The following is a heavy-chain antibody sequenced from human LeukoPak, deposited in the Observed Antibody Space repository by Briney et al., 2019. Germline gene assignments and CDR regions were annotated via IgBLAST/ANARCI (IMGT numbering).Heavy chain of an antibody. Sequence: ASVKVSCKASGYTFTGYYVHWVRQAPGQGLEWMGWINPNHGDTNYAQKFQDRVSMTRDTSISTAYMHLSRLRSADTAVYYCARSPHILTGENFDYWGQGTPLTVSS. CDR3: ARSPHILTGENFDY. V-gene: IGHV1-2*02. J-gene: IGHJ4*02. D-gene: IGHD3-9*01. CDR2: INPNHGDT. CDR1: GYTFTGYY.